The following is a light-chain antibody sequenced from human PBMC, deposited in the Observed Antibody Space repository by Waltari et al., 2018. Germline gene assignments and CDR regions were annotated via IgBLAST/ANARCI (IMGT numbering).Light chain of an antibody. CDR2: DDS. V-gene: IGLV3-21*04. CDR1: KIGGKS. Sequence: SYVLTQPPSVSVAPGKTARITCGGNKIGGKSVHWYQQKPGQAPVLVIYDDSDRPSGIPERFPGSNSGNTATLTISRVEAGDEADYYCQVWDSSSDHPGVFGTGTKVTVL. J-gene: IGLJ1*01. CDR3: QVWDSSSDHPGV.